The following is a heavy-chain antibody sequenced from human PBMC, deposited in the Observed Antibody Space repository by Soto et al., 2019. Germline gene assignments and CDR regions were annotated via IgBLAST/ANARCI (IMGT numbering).Heavy chain of an antibody. CDR2: MYPNNGQT. J-gene: IGHJ5*02. Sequence: ASVKVSCKASGDTFSNFYFNWVRQATGQGPEWMGWMYPNNGQTAYARTFQGRVTMTWNSSTSTAYMELSSLTSEDTAVYYCATMIRGLIHWLDPWGQGTLVTVSS. CDR3: ATMIRGLIHWLDP. D-gene: IGHD3-16*01. V-gene: IGHV1-8*01. CDR1: GDTFSNFY.